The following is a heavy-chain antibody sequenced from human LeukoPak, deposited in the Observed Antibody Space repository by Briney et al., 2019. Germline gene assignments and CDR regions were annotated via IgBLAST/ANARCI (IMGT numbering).Heavy chain of an antibody. Sequence: GASVKLSCKASGYTFTSYGISWVRQAPGHGLEWMGWISAYNGNTNYAQKLQGRVTMTTDTSTSTAYMELRSLRSDDTAVYYCTRGPSSWYPLPFDPWGQGTLVTVSS. V-gene: IGHV1-18*01. D-gene: IGHD6-13*01. CDR3: TRGPSSWYPLPFDP. J-gene: IGHJ5*02. CDR2: ISAYNGNT. CDR1: GYTFTSYG.